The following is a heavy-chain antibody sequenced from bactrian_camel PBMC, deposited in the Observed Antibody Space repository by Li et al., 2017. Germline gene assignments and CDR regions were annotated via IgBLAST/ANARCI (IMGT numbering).Heavy chain of an antibody. Sequence: QLVESGGGLVQPGGSLRLSCAASGLTFSSYWMYWVRQAPGKGLEWVSSILGCGGATDYADSVKGRFTISRDNAKNTVYLQMNSLKPEDTAVYYCVSQEPSTTGFGFWGQGTQFTVS. CDR3: VSQEPSTTGFGF. J-gene: IGHJ6*01. V-gene: IGHV3S25*01. CDR2: ILGCGGAT. D-gene: IGHD5*01. CDR1: GLTFSSYW.